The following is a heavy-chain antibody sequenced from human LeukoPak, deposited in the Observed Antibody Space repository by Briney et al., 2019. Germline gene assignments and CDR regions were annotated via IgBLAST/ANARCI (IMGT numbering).Heavy chain of an antibody. V-gene: IGHV1-2*02. J-gene: IGHJ2*01. CDR2: INPNSGGT. CDR3: RIVSGPSEDWYFDL. D-gene: IGHD2-15*01. CDR1: GYTFTGYY. Sequence: ASVKVSCKASGYTFTGYYIHWVRQAPGQGLEWMGWINPNSGGTNYAQKFQGRVTMTRDTSISTAYMELSRLRSDDTAVYYCRIVSGPSEDWYFDLWGRGTLVTVSS.